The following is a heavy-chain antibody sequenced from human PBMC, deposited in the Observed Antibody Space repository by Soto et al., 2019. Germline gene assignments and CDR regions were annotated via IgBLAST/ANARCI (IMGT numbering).Heavy chain of an antibody. CDR2: INAGNGNT. V-gene: IGHV1-3*01. J-gene: IGHJ6*02. CDR3: ARDTGALTYYYDSSGGCYGMDV. CDR1: GYTFTSYA. Sequence: GASVKVSCKASGYTFTSYAMHWVRQAPGQRLEWMGWINAGNGNTKYSQKFQGRVTITRDTSASTAYMELSSLRSEDTAVYYCARDTGALTYYYDSSGGCYGMDVWGQGTTVTVSS. D-gene: IGHD3-22*01.